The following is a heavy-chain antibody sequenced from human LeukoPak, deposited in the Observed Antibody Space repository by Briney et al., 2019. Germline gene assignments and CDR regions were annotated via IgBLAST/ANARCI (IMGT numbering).Heavy chain of an antibody. V-gene: IGHV2-70*04. J-gene: IGHJ5*02. CDR2: IDWDDDK. Sequence: SGPALVKPTQTPTLTCTFSGFSLSTSGMRVSWIRQPPGKALEWLARIDWDDDKFYSTSLKTRLTISKDTSKNQVVLTMTNMDPVDTATYYCARMREEFDPWGQGTLVTVSP. CDR3: ARMREEFDP. CDR1: GFSLSTSGMR.